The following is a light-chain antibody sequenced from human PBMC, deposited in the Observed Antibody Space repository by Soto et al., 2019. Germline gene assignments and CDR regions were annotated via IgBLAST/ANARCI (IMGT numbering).Light chain of an antibody. CDR2: GAS. Sequence: EILMTQSQATLSFSPGERATLSCRASQSISSNVAWYQQKTGQAPRLLIYGASTRATGVPARLSGGGSGTEFTLTISSLQYEDFAVYFCQQYTDWPPFTFGQGTKLEIK. CDR1: QSISSN. J-gene: IGKJ2*01. CDR3: QQYTDWPPFT. V-gene: IGKV3-15*01.